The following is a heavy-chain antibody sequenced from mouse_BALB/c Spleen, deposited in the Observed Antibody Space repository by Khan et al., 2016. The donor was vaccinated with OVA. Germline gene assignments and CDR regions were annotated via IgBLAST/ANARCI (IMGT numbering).Heavy chain of an antibody. D-gene: IGHD1-1*01. CDR2: IHYSGRT. CDR1: GYSITGGYS. V-gene: IGHV3-1*02. J-gene: IGHJ1*01. Sequence: EVQLQESGPDLVKPSQSLSLTCTVTGYSITGGYSWHWIRQFPGNKLEWMGYIHYSGRTNYNPSLKSRISIPRDTSKNQFFLLLNSVTIGDTATYYCARSGTTVVAYWYFDVWGAGITVTVSS. CDR3: ARSGTTVVAYWYFDV.